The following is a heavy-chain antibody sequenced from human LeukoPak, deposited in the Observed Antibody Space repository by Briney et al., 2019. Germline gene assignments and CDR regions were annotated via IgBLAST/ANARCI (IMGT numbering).Heavy chain of an antibody. CDR2: ISSSSSYI. D-gene: IGHD3-16*01. V-gene: IGHV3-21*01. Sequence: GGSLRLSCAASGFTLSRYSMNWVRQAPGKGLEWVSSISSSSSYIYYGDSVKGRFTISRDNAKNSLYLQMNSLRAEDTAVYYCATNWAYYYYYMDVWGKGTTVTVSS. J-gene: IGHJ6*03. CDR3: ATNWAYYYYYMDV. CDR1: GFTLSRYS.